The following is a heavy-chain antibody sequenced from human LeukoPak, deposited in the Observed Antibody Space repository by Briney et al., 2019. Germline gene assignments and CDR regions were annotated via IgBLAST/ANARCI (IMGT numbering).Heavy chain of an antibody. D-gene: IGHD6-19*01. Sequence: GGSLRLSCAASGFTFSSYSMNWVRQAPGKGLEWVSSISSSSSYIYYADSVKGRFTTSRDNAKNSLYLQMNSLRAEDTAVYYCARVGSGWYGASDYWGQGTLVTVSS. CDR1: GFTFSSYS. CDR3: ARVGSGWYGASDY. CDR2: ISSSSSYI. V-gene: IGHV3-21*01. J-gene: IGHJ4*02.